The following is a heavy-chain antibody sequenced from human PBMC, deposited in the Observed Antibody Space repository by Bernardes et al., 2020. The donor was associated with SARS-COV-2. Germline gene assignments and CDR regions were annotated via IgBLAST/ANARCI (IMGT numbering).Heavy chain of an antibody. D-gene: IGHD4-17*01. CDR2: IYRGGST. Sequence: GGSLRLSCVASGFTVSTNYMSWFRQAPGKGLEWVSVIYRGGSTYYSDSVKVRFTISRDSSKNTLYLQMNSLRPEDTAVYFCGQDPNGDYIGAFDFWGQGTRVTVS. CDR1: GFTVSTNY. V-gene: IGHV3-66*02. J-gene: IGHJ3*01. CDR3: GQDPNGDYIGAFDF.